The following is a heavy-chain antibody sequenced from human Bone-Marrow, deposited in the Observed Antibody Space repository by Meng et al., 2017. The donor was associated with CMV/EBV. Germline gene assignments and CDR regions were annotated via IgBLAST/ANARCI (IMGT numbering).Heavy chain of an antibody. CDR3: ARDFWSGYYWDTFDI. CDR1: GFTFSSHE. V-gene: IGHV3-48*03. D-gene: IGHD3-3*01. Sequence: GESLKISCAASGFTFSSHEMNWVRQAPGKGLEWVSYISSSGITIHYADSVKGRFTISRDNAKNSLYLQMNSLRAEDTAVYYCARDFWSGYYWDTFDIWGQGTMVTFSS. CDR2: ISSSGITI. J-gene: IGHJ3*02.